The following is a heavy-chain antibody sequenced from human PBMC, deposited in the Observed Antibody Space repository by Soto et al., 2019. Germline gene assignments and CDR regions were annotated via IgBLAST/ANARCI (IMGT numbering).Heavy chain of an antibody. CDR1: GFSFSPAW. Sequence: EVQLVESGGGLVTPGGSLTLSCAASGFSFSPAWMNWVRQAPGKGLEWVGLIKSKGGGGTADYAAPVKGRFIISRDDSKNTISLQMNSLNPEDTALYYFILQQDFYSGRAVWGQGTTVTVSS. CDR2: IKSKGGGGTA. J-gene: IGHJ6*02. V-gene: IGHV3-15*07. D-gene: IGHD6-13*01. CDR3: ILQQDFYSGRAV.